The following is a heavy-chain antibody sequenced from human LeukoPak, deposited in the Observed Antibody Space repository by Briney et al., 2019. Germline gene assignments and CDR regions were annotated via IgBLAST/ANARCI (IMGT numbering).Heavy chain of an antibody. CDR3: ASGGDFDY. V-gene: IGHV3-21*01. CDR2: MSPNSDYI. Sequence: GGSLRLSCAASGFTFSSSSMNWARQAPGKGLEWVSSMSPNSDYIYYADSMKGRFTVSRDNAKNSLYLQVDSLRAEDTAMYYCASGGDFDYWGQGTLVTVSS. D-gene: IGHD4-17*01. J-gene: IGHJ4*02. CDR1: GFTFSSSS.